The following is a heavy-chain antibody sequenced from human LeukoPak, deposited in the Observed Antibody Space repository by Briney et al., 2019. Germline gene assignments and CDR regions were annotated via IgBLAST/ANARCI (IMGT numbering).Heavy chain of an antibody. CDR2: IIPILGIG. V-gene: IGHV1-69*04. Sequence: SVNVSCKASGGIFSSYAISWVRQAPGQGLEWMGRIIPILGIGNYAQKFQGRVTITADKSTSTAYMERSSLRSEDTAVYYCATDNIVVVTAAQGDAFDIWGQGTMVTVSS. D-gene: IGHD2-21*02. CDR3: ATDNIVVVTAAQGDAFDI. CDR1: GGIFSSYA. J-gene: IGHJ3*02.